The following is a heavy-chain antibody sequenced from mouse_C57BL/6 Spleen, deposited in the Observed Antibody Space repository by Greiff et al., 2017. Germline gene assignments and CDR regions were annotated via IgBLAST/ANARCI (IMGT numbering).Heavy chain of an antibody. CDR3: ARVYSNYGYFDV. J-gene: IGHJ1*03. D-gene: IGHD2-5*01. CDR1: GYAFSSSW. CDR2: IYPGDGDT. V-gene: IGHV1-82*01. Sequence: QVQLHQSGPELVKPGASVKISCKASGYAFSSSWMNWVKQRPGKGLEWIGRIYPGDGDTNYNGKFKGKATLTADKSSSTAYMQLSSLTSEDSAVYFCARVYSNYGYFDVWGTGTTVTVSS.